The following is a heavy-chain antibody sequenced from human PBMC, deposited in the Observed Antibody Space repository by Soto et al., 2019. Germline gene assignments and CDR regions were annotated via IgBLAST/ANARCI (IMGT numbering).Heavy chain of an antibody. J-gene: IGHJ4*02. V-gene: IGHV3-53*01. CDR3: TRDGRGLGRLSLFEY. CDR2: IYSGETT. CDR1: GFTVNSDY. D-gene: IGHD2-21*02. Sequence: GGSLRLSCAASGFTVNSDYMNWVRQTPGKGLEWVASIYSGETTYYADSVRGRFTISSDKSKNTLYFQLSSLRIEDTAVYYCTRDGRGLGRLSLFEYWGQGVLVTVS.